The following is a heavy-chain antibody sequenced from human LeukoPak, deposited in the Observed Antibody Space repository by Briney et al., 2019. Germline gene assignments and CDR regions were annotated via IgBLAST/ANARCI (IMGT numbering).Heavy chain of an antibody. CDR1: GYTFSSYG. Sequence: ASLKVSCKASGYTFSSYGISWVRQAPGQGLEWMGWISAYNGNTNYAQKLQGRVTMTTDTSTSTAYMELRSLRSDDTAVYYCARELIAVAGNPKNNRRKDKENYFDYWGQGTLVTVSS. D-gene: IGHD6-19*01. V-gene: IGHV1-18*01. CDR3: ARELIAVAGNPKNNRRKDKENYFDY. J-gene: IGHJ4*02. CDR2: ISAYNGNT.